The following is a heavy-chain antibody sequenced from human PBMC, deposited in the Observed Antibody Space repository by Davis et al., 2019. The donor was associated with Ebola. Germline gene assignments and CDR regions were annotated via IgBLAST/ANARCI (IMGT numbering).Heavy chain of an antibody. V-gene: IGHV3-7*01. D-gene: IGHD1-7*01. CDR3: ARAGNYASPHHFDY. Sequence: GGSLRLSCAASGFSFSNCWMSWVRQAPGKGLEWVANIKQDGSEKYYVDSVRGRFTISRDNAKNSLFLQVNSLRAEDTALYYCARAGNYASPHHFDYWGQGSLVTVSS. J-gene: IGHJ4*02. CDR1: GFSFSNCW. CDR2: IKQDGSEK.